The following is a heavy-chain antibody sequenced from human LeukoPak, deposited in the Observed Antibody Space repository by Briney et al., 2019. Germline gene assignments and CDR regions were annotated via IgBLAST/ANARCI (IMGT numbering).Heavy chain of an antibody. CDR1: GYTFTSYY. CDR2: INPSGGST. D-gene: IGHD2-2*01. V-gene: IGHV1-46*01. CDR3: ARNIVVVPSDQLYFDY. Sequence: ASVKVSCKASGYTFTSYYMHWVRQAPGQGLEWMGIINPSGGSTSYAQKFQGRVTMTRDTSTSTVYMELSSLRSEDTAVYYCARNIVVVPSDQLYFDYWGQGTLVRLL. J-gene: IGHJ4*02.